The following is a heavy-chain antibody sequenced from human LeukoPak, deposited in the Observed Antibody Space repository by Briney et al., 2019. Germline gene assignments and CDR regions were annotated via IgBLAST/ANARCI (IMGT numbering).Heavy chain of an antibody. CDR3: ARDLVLDFWSGYHDAFDI. CDR1: GFTFSSYA. Sequence: GGSLRLSCAASGFTFSSYAMHWVRQAPGKGLEWVAVISYDGSNKYYADSVKGRFTISRDNSKNTLYLQMNSLRAEDTAVYYCARDLVLDFWSGYHDAFDIWGQGTMVTVSS. J-gene: IGHJ3*02. D-gene: IGHD3-3*01. CDR2: ISYDGSNK. V-gene: IGHV3-30-3*01.